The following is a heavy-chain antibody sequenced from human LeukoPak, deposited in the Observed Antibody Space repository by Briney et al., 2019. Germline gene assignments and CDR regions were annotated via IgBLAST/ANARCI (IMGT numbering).Heavy chain of an antibody. J-gene: IGHJ4*02. CDR3: ARGGKTVAGTGDPDY. Sequence: GASVKVSCKASGYTFTDYYLHWVRQAPGQGLEWMGWINPNSGDTDYAQKFQGRVTVTRDTSISTTYMELSRLRSDDTARYYCARGGKTVAGTGDPDYWGQGTLVTVSS. CDR2: INPNSGDT. CDR1: GYTFTDYY. V-gene: IGHV1-2*02. D-gene: IGHD6-19*01.